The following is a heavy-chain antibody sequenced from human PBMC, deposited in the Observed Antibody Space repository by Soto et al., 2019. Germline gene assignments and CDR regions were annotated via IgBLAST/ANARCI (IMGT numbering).Heavy chain of an antibody. Sequence: AASVKVSCKASGYIFTGYYMHWVRQAPGQGLEWMGWINPNSGDTNYTQNFQGWVTMTRDTSISTAYMELSRLRSDDTAVYYCATSRISIAVAGETEYYFDYWGQGTPVTVSS. J-gene: IGHJ4*02. D-gene: IGHD6-19*01. CDR2: INPNSGDT. CDR3: ATSRISIAVAGETEYYFDY. V-gene: IGHV1-2*04. CDR1: GYIFTGYY.